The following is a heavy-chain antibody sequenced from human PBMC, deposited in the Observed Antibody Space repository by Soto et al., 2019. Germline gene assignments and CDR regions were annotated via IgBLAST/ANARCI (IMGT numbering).Heavy chain of an antibody. Sequence: QVQLQESGPGLVKSSETLSLTCTVSGYSMTSYYWTWIRQSPGKGLEWIGDFYSSGNTNYNPSLKSRVTISVDTSTNQFSRTLTPMTAADSAVYYCARGGGWLPDLWGQGTLVTV. CDR3: ARGGGWLPDL. V-gene: IGHV4-59*01. J-gene: IGHJ4*02. CDR1: GYSMTSYY. D-gene: IGHD3-22*01. CDR2: FYSSGNT.